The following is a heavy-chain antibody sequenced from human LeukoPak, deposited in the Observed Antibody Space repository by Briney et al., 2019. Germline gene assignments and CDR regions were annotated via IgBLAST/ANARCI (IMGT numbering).Heavy chain of an antibody. CDR1: GYSISSPYY. D-gene: IGHD6-6*01. J-gene: IGHJ4*02. Sequence: SETLSVTCTLSGYSISSPYYWGWIRTPPGKGLEWIGSLYHSGNTYYNPSLKSRVTISVDTSKNQFSLNLRSVTAADTAVYYFARLEYSSCVNSWGQGTLVTVSS. CDR3: ARLEYSSCVNS. V-gene: IGHV4-38-2*02. CDR2: LYHSGNT.